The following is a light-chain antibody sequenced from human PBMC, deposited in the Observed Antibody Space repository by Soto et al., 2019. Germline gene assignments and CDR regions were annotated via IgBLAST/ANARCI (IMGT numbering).Light chain of an antibody. CDR3: RSYTSSSTYV. CDR1: GGDVGGYDY. CDR2: EVT. Sequence: QSVLTQPASVSGSPGQSITISCTGTGGDVGGYDYVSWYQHHPGKAPKVMIYEVTNRPSGVSYRFSRSKSGNTASLTISGLLAEDEADYYCRSYTSSSTYVFGTGSKVTVL. J-gene: IGLJ1*01. V-gene: IGLV2-14*01.